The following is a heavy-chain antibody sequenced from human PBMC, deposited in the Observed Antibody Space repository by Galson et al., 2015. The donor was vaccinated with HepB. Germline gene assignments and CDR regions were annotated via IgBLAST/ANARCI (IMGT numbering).Heavy chain of an antibody. CDR1: GFTFSSYA. Sequence: SLRLSCAASGFTFSSYAMSWVRQAPGKGLEWVSAISGSGGSTHYADSVMGRFTISRDNSKNTLSLQMNSLRPEDTAVYYCAKELRYANTNDGISLDYWGQGTLVTVSS. D-gene: IGHD2-8*01. CDR2: ISGSGGST. V-gene: IGHV3-23*01. J-gene: IGHJ4*02. CDR3: AKELRYANTNDGISLDY.